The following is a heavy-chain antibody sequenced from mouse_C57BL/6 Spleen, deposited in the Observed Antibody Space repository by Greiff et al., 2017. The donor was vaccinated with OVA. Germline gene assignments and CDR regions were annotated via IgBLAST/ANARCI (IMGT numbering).Heavy chain of an antibody. V-gene: IGHV1-53*01. CDR3: ARWGTGGWFAY. CDR1: GYTFTSSW. CDR2: INPSNGGT. D-gene: IGHD4-1*01. J-gene: IGHJ3*01. Sequence: QVQLQQPGTELVKPGASVKLSCQASGYTFTSSWMPWVQQRPGPGLEWIGNINPSNGGTNYNEKFKSKATLTVDKSSSTAYMQLSSLTSEDSAVYYCARWGTGGWFAYWGQGTLVTVSA.